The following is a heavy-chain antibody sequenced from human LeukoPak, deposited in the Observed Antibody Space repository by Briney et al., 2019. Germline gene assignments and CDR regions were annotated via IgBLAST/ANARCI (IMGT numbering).Heavy chain of an antibody. D-gene: IGHD1-14*01. CDR3: ARGQLTDDLDY. CDR1: GFTVSSNY. CDR2: IYSGGST. J-gene: IGHJ4*02. V-gene: IGHV3-66*01. Sequence: GGSLRLSCADSGFTVSSNYMRWVRQAPGKGLEWVSVIYSGGSTHYADSVKGRFTISRDNSKNTLYLQMNSLRAEDTAVYYCARGQLTDDLDYWGQGTLVTVSS.